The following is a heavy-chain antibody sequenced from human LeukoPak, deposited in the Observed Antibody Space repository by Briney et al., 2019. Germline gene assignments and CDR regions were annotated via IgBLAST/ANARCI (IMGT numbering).Heavy chain of an antibody. CDR2: IISSSSYI. CDR3: ARAAVRYCSSTSCYGEFDY. V-gene: IGHV3-21*01. J-gene: IGHJ4*02. D-gene: IGHD2-2*01. Sequence: GGSLRLSCAASGFTFSSYSMNWVRQAPGKGLEWVSSIISSSSYIYYADSVKGRFTISRDNAKNSLYLQMNSLRAEDTAVYYCARAAVRYCSSTSCYGEFDYWGQGTLVTVSS. CDR1: GFTFSSYS.